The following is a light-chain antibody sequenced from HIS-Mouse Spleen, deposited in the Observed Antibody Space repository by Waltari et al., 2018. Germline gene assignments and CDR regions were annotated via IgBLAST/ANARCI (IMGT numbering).Light chain of an antibody. J-gene: IGLJ2*01. CDR1: SSDVGGYNY. CDR2: DVS. CDR3: CSYAGSYTLV. Sequence: SALTQPRSVSGSPGQSVTISCTGTSSDVGGYNYVSWYQQHPGKAPKLMIHDVSKRPSGVPDRFSGSKSGNTASLTISGLQAEDEADYYCCSYAGSYTLVFGGGTKL. V-gene: IGLV2-11*01.